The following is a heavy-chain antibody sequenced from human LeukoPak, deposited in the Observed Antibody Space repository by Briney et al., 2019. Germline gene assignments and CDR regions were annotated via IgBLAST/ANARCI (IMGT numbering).Heavy chain of an antibody. CDR1: GFSVSDNY. CDR3: ARERPDRDGYNHGFDY. CDR2: FYSDGRT. V-gene: IGHV3-53*01. J-gene: IGHJ4*02. D-gene: IGHD5-24*01. Sequence: GGSLRLSCAASGFSVSDNYMTWVRQTPDKGLEWVSVFYSDGRTKYADSVKGRFTISRDNSKNMLYLQMNRLRAEDTAVYYCARERPDRDGYNHGFDYWGQGTLVTVSS.